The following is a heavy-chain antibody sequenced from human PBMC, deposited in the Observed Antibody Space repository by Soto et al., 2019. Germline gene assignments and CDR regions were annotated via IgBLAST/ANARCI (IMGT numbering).Heavy chain of an antibody. J-gene: IGHJ4*02. V-gene: IGHV4-59*01. CDR3: AGDTQRDYFDS. Sequence: LSLTCTVSGGSITSDHWSWIRQPPGKGLEWIGYFSYSGSSNYNPSLKSRVTISVDTSKNQFSLKLSSVTAADTAVYYCAGDTQRDYFDSWGQGTLVTVSS. CDR2: FSYSGSS. D-gene: IGHD6-25*01. CDR1: GGSITSDH.